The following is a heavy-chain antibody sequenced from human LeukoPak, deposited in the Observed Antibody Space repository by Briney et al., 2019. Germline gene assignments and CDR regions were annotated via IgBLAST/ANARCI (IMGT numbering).Heavy chain of an antibody. D-gene: IGHD3-10*01. CDR3: AKSNGYGLVDI. CDR2: INHIGSA. V-gene: IGHV4-34*01. J-gene: IGHJ3*02. CDR1: GGSFSGYY. Sequence: SETLSLTCAVYGGSFSGYYWSWIRQPPGKGLEWIGEINHIGSANYNPSVKSRVTISLDTSRNQFSLKLNSVTAADTAVYYCAKSNGYGLVDIWGQGTMVTVSS.